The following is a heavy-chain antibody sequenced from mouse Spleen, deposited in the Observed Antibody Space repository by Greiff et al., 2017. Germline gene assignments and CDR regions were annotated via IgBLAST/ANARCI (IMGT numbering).Heavy chain of an antibody. D-gene: IGHD1-1*01. CDR2: INPSTGGT. J-gene: IGHJ2*01. CDR1: GYSFTGYY. Sequence: VQLQQSGPELVKPGASVKISCKASGYSFTGYYVNWVKQSPEKSLEWIGEINPSTGGTTYNQKFKAKATLTVDKSSSTAYMQLKSLTSEDSAVYYCARRDYYGSSYYFDYWGQGTTLTVSS. V-gene: IGHV1-42*01. CDR3: ARRDYYGSSYYFDY.